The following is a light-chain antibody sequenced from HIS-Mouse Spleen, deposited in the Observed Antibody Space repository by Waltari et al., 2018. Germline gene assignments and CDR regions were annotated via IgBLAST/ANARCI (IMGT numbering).Light chain of an antibody. CDR2: GAS. V-gene: IGKV3-15*01. CDR1: QSVSSN. Sequence: EIVMTQSPATLSVSPVERATLSCRASQSVSSNLAWYQQNPGQAPSHLIYGASTRVPGNPARFSGSGSGTEFTLIISSLQSEDFAVYYCQQYNNCHPLTFGGGTKVEIK. CDR3: QQYNNCHPLT. J-gene: IGKJ4*01.